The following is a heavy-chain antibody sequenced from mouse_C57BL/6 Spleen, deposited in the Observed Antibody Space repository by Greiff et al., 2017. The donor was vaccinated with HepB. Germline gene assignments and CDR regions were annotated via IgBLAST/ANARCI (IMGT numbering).Heavy chain of an antibody. J-gene: IGHJ4*01. Sequence: QVQLQQSGAELARPGASVKLSCKASGYTFTSYGISWVKQRTGQGLEWIGEIYPRSGNTYYNEKFKGKATLKADKSSSTAYMELRSLTSEDSAVYFCASSSITTVVRYAMDYWGQGTSVTVSS. D-gene: IGHD1-1*01. V-gene: IGHV1-81*01. CDR2: IYPRSGNT. CDR3: ASSSITTVVRYAMDY. CDR1: GYTFTSYG.